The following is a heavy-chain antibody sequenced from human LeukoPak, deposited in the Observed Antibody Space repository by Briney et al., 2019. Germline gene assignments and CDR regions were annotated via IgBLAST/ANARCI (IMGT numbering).Heavy chain of an antibody. CDR2: IYYSGST. Sequence: SETLSLTCTVSGGSISSYYWSWIRQPPGKGLEWIGYIYYSGSTNYNPSLKSRVTISVDTSENQFSLKLSSVTAADTAVYYCARQYDILTGYPYYFDYWGQGTLVTVSS. CDR3: ARQYDILTGYPYYFDY. D-gene: IGHD3-9*01. J-gene: IGHJ4*02. V-gene: IGHV4-59*08. CDR1: GGSISSYY.